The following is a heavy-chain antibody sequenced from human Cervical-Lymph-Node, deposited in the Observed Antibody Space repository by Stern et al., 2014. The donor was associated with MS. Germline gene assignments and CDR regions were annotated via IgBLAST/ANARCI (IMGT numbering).Heavy chain of an antibody. D-gene: IGHD3-9*01. J-gene: IGHJ4*02. Sequence: EVHLVESGGGLVKPGGSLRLSCAASGLTLSNAWLSWVRQAPGQGLEWVGRIKSKTDGGTSDYAAPVRGRFTISRDDSKNTLYLQMNSLKVEDKAVYYCTTLYDMGFWGQGSLVTVSS. CDR1: GLTLSNAW. CDR3: TTLYDMGF. CDR2: IKSKTDGGTS. V-gene: IGHV3-15*01.